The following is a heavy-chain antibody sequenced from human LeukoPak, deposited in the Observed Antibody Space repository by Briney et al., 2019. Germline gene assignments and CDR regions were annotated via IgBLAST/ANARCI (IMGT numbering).Heavy chain of an antibody. CDR2: INTDGSGT. Sequence: PGGSLRLSCAASGFTFSSHWMHWVRQAPGKGLVWVSRINTDGSGTDYADSVKGRFTISRDNSKNTLYLQMNSLRAEDTAVYYCAKGISKRVGATDSPVDYWGQGTLVTVSS. CDR1: GFTFSSHW. V-gene: IGHV3-74*01. D-gene: IGHD1-26*01. CDR3: AKGISKRVGATDSPVDY. J-gene: IGHJ4*02.